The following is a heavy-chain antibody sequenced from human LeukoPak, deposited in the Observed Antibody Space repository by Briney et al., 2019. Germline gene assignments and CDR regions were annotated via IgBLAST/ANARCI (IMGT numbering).Heavy chain of an antibody. CDR2: IYYSGSI. D-gene: IGHD3-22*01. J-gene: IGHJ4*02. Sequence: SETLSLTCTVSADSISSYYWSWIRQPPGKGLEWIGYIYYSGSISYNPSLKSRVTISIDTSKNQFYLNLSSVTAADTAVYYCVRTYHYDTSGYDYWGQGTLVTVSS. V-gene: IGHV4-59*01. CDR1: ADSISSYY. CDR3: VRTYHYDTSGYDY.